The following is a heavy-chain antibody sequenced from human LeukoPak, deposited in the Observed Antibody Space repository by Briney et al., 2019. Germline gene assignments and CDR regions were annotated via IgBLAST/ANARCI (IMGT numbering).Heavy chain of an antibody. Sequence: APVKVSCKASGYTFTGYYMHWVRQAPGQGLEWMGRINPNSGGTNYAQKFQGRVTMTRDTSISTAYMELSRLRSDDTAAYYCARSGSYPSYFDYWGQGALVTVSS. CDR2: INPNSGGT. CDR1: GYTFTGYY. J-gene: IGHJ4*02. V-gene: IGHV1-2*06. CDR3: ARSGSYPSYFDY. D-gene: IGHD1-26*01.